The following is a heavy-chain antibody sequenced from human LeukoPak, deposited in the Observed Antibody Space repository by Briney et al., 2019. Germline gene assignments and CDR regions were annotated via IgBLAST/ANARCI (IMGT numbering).Heavy chain of an antibody. D-gene: IGHD1-14*01. CDR2: IYHSGST. CDR3: ARRARATGSYYFDY. V-gene: IGHV4-30-2*01. Sequence: SETLSLTCAVPGGSISSGGYSWSWIRQPPGKGLEWIGYIYHSGSTYYNPSLKSRVTISVDRSKNQFSLKLSSVTAADTAVYYCARRARATGSYYFDYWGQGTLVTVSS. CDR1: GGSISSGGYS. J-gene: IGHJ4*02.